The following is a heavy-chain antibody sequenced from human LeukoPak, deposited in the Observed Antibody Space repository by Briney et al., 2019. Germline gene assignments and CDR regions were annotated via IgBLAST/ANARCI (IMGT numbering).Heavy chain of an antibody. Sequence: PGGSLRLSCAASGFTFSSYWMSWVRQAPGKGLEWVANIKQDGSDKYYVDSVKGRFTISRDNAKNSLYLQMNSLGAEDTAVYYCARDCSSTSCYGAYYYGMDVWGQGTTVTVSS. D-gene: IGHD2-2*01. CDR3: ARDCSSTSCYGAYYYGMDV. CDR1: GFTFSSYW. V-gene: IGHV3-7*01. CDR2: IKQDGSDK. J-gene: IGHJ6*02.